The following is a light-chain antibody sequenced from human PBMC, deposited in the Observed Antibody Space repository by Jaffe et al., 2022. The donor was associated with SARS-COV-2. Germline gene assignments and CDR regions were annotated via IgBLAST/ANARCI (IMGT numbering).Light chain of an antibody. CDR2: AAS. CDR3: QQSYSAPGT. Sequence: DIQLTQSPSSLFASIGDRVTITCRASRSISNYLNWYQQIPGKAPKLLIFAASRLQSGVPSRFSGSGSGTDFTLTISSLQPGDFATYYCQQSYSAPGTFGPGTRVDIK. V-gene: IGKV1-39*01. CDR1: RSISNY. J-gene: IGKJ3*01.